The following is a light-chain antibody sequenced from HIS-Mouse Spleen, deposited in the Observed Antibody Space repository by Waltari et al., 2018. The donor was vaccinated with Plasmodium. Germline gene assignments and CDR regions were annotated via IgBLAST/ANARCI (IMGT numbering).Light chain of an antibody. J-gene: IGLJ1*01. CDR2: DVS. CDR1: SRAVGVYNY. V-gene: IGLV2-11*02. CDR3: CSYAGSYTYV. Sequence: QSALTQPRSVSGSPGQSVTISCPGTSRAVGVYNYVSWYQQHPGQAPKLMIYDVSKRPSGVPDRFSGSKAGNTASLTISGLQAEDEADYYCCSYAGSYTYVFGTGTKVTVL.